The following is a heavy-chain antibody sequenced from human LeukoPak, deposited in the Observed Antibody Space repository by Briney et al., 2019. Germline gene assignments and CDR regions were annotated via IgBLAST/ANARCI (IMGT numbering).Heavy chain of an antibody. D-gene: IGHD2-8*02. J-gene: IGHJ6*02. Sequence: GGSLRLSCAASGFTFSSYAMSWVRQAPGKGLEWVSAISGSGGSTYYADSVKGRFTISRDNSKNTLYLQMNSLRAEDTAVYYCAKGTVARGAYGMDVWGQGTTVTVS. CDR1: GFTFSSYA. V-gene: IGHV3-23*01. CDR3: AKGTVARGAYGMDV. CDR2: ISGSGGST.